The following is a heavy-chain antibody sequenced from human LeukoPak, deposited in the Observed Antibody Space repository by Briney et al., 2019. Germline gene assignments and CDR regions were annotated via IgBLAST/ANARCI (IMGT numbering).Heavy chain of an antibody. J-gene: IGHJ4*02. V-gene: IGHV3-9*01. CDR2: ISWNSGSI. Sequence: GGSLRHSCAASGFTFDDYAMHWVRQAPGKGLEWVSGISWNSGSIGYADSVKGRFTISRDNAKNSLYLQMNSLRAEDTALYYCAKDKGSSSWYYFDYWGQGTLVTVSS. CDR3: AKDKGSSSWYYFDY. D-gene: IGHD6-13*01. CDR1: GFTFDDYA.